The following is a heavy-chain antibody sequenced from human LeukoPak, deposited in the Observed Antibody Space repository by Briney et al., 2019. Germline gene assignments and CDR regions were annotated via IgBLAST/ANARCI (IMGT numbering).Heavy chain of an antibody. Sequence: PGGSLRLSCAASGFTFSSYEMNWVRQAPGKGLEWVSYISSSGSTIYYADSVKGRFTISRDNAKNSLYLQMNSLRAEDTAVYYCARDWVSSITIFGVVTNEYYFDYWGQGTLVTVSS. CDR3: ARDWVSSITIFGVVTNEYYFDY. D-gene: IGHD3-3*01. J-gene: IGHJ4*02. V-gene: IGHV3-48*03. CDR2: ISSSGSTI. CDR1: GFTFSSYE.